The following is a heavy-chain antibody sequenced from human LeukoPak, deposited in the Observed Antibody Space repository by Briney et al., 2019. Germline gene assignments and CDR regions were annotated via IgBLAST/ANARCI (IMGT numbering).Heavy chain of an antibody. V-gene: IGHV4-61*02. J-gene: IGHJ4*02. Sequence: PSQTLSLTCTVSGGSISSGSYYWSWIRQPAGKGLEWIGRIYTSGSTNYNPSLKSRVTISVDTSKNQFSLKLSSVTAADTAVYYCARVGGWNSSGWYFDYGGQGTLVTVSS. CDR2: IYTSGST. CDR1: GGSISSGSYY. D-gene: IGHD6-19*01. CDR3: ARVGGWNSSGWYFDY.